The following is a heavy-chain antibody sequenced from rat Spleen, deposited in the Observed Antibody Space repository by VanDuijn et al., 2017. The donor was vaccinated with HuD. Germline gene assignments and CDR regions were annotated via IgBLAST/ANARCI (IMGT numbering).Heavy chain of an antibody. CDR3: AWSHNNFDY. V-gene: IGHV6-6*01. CDR1: GFTFSTAW. Sequence: EVQVLESGGGLVQPGNSLKLSCATSGFTFSTAWMYWYRQFPEKRLEWVARIKAKSNNYATDYTESVKGRFTISRDDSKSSIYLQRNNLKEEDTAIYYCAWSHNNFDYWGQGVMVTVSS. CDR2: IKAKSNNYAT. J-gene: IGHJ2*01. D-gene: IGHD1-10*01.